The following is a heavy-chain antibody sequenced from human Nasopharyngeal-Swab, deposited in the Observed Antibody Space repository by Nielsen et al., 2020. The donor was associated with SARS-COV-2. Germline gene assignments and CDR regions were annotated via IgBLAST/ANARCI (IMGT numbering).Heavy chain of an antibody. J-gene: IGHJ4*02. CDR3: ARRGWFGEFVFDY. CDR2: INHSGST. CDR1: GGSFSGYY. Sequence: SETLSLTCAVYGGSFSGYYWSWIRQPPGKGLEWIGEINHSGSTSYNPSLKSRVTISVDTSKNQFSLKLSSVTAADTAVYYCARRGWFGEFVFDYWGQGTLVTVSS. D-gene: IGHD3-10*01. V-gene: IGHV4-34*01.